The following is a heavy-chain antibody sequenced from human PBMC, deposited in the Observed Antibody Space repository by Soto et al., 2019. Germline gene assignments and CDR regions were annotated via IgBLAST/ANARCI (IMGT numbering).Heavy chain of an antibody. CDR1: GFTFSSYA. D-gene: IGHD3-10*01. CDR3: AKSLYISPGVRGVISSFDY. V-gene: IGHV3-23*01. CDR2: ISGSGGST. Sequence: HPGGSLRLSCAASGFTFSSYAMSWVRQAPGKGLEWVSAISGSGGSTYYADSVKGRFTISRDNSKNTLYLQMNSLRAEDTAVYYCAKSLYISPGVRGVISSFDYWGQGTLVTVSS. J-gene: IGHJ4*02.